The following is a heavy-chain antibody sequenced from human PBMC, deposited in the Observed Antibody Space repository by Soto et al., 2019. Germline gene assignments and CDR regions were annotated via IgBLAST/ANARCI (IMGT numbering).Heavy chain of an antibody. J-gene: IGHJ4*02. CDR3: ALRSMAVVPEY. CDR2: LYYGRSA. D-gene: IGHD3-22*01. Sequence: QVQLQESGPGLVKPSETLSLTCAVSGDSISSYYCMWIRQPPGKGLDSIGYLYYGRSANYNPSLKSPVTLSVETSTNQCALTLSSMTAADTAVYYCALRSMAVVPEYWGQGTLVTVSS. V-gene: IGHV4-59*01. CDR1: GDSISSYY.